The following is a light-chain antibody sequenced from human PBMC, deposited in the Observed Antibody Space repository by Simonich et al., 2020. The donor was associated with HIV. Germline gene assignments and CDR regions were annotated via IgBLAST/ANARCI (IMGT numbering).Light chain of an antibody. CDR3: QTWGTGILV. CDR2: VNSDGSH. J-gene: IGLJ3*02. V-gene: IGLV4-69*01. Sequence: QLVLTQSPSASASLGASVKLTCTLSSGHSSSAIAWHQQQPEKGPRYLMKVNSDGSHSEGDGIPDRFSGSSSGAERYLTISSLQSEDETDYYCQTWGTGILVFGGGTKLTVL. CDR1: SGHSSSA.